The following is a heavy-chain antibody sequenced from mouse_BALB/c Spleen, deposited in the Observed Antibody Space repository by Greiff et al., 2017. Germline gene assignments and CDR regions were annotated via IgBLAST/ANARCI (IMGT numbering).Heavy chain of an antibody. J-gene: IGHJ2*01. CDR2: IDPETGGT. CDR1: GYTFTDYE. Sequence: VQLQQSGAELVRPGASVTLSCKASGYTFTDYEMHWVKQTPVHGLEWIGAIDPETGGTAYNQKFKGKATLTADKSSSTAYMELRSLTSEDSAVYYCTDGYFYFDYWGQGTTLTVSS. D-gene: IGHD2-3*01. V-gene: IGHV1-15*01. CDR3: TDGYFYFDY.